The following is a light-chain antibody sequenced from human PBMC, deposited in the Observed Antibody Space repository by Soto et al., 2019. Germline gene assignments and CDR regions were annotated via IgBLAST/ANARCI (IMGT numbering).Light chain of an antibody. CDR1: QSVSNNY. CDR3: QQYGSSGT. J-gene: IGKJ1*01. V-gene: IGKV3-20*01. CDR2: GAS. Sequence: ENVLTQSPGTLSLSPGERATLACRDSQSVSNNYLAWYQQKPGQAPGLLIYGASNRATGIPDRFSGSGSGTDFTLTISRLEPEDFAVYYCQQYGSSGTFGQGTKVDI.